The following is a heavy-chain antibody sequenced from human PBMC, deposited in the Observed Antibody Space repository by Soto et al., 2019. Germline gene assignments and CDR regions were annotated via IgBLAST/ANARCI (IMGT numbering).Heavy chain of an antibody. D-gene: IGHD6-19*01. J-gene: IGHJ4*02. CDR2: IYSGGST. V-gene: IGHV3-53*01. CDR3: ASKSSGSNEGTPFDY. CDR1: GFTVSSNY. Sequence: GGSLRLSCAASGFTVSSNYMSWVRQAPGKGLEWVSVIYSGGSTYYADSVKGRFTIFRDNSKNTLYLQMNSLRAEDTAVYYCASKSSGSNEGTPFDYWGQGTLVTVSS.